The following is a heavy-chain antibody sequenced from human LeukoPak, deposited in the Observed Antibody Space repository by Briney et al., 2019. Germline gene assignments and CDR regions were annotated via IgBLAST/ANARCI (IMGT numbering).Heavy chain of an antibody. J-gene: IGHJ4*02. D-gene: IGHD1-26*01. V-gene: IGHV3-30*04. CDR2: ISYDGSNK. Sequence: GKSLRLSCAASGFTFSSYAMHWVRQAPGKGLEWVAVISYDGSNKYYADSVKGRFTISRDNSKNTLYLQMNSLRAEDTAVYYCASLGVGAIYFDYWGQGTLVTVSS. CDR1: GFTFSSYA. CDR3: ASLGVGAIYFDY.